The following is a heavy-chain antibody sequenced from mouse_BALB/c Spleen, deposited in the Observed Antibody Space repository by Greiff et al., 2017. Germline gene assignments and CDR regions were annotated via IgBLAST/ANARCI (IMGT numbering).Heavy chain of an antibody. D-gene: IGHD2-1*01. V-gene: IGHV1-5*01. CDR1: GYTFTSYW. J-gene: IGHJ4*01. Sequence: EVQLQQSGTVLARPGASVKMSCKASGYTFTSYWMHWVKQRPGQGLEWIGAIYPGNSDTSYNQKFKGKAKLTAVTSTSTAYMELSSLTNEDSAVYYCTRIYYGNRYYAMDYWGQGTSVTVSS. CDR2: IYPGNSDT. CDR3: TRIYYGNRYYAMDY.